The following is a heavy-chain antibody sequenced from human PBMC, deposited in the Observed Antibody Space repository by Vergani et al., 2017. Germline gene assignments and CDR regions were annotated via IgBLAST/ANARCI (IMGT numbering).Heavy chain of an antibody. CDR1: GGSMSRGSSY. CDR2: IHTSGNT. CDR3: ARGSGLGGRCSRPLFDY. D-gene: IGHD2-15*01. Sequence: QVQLQESCPGLVRPSQTLSLICTVSGGSMSRGSSYWSWIRQSAGKGLEWIGRIHTSGNTNYNPSLKSRVTMSEDTSKNQFSLNLTSVTAADTAVYYCARGSGLGGRCSRPLFDYWGRGTLVTVSS. V-gene: IGHV4-61*02. J-gene: IGHJ4*02.